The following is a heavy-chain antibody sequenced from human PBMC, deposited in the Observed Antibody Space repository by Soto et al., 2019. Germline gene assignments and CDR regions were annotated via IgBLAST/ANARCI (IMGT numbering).Heavy chain of an antibody. D-gene: IGHD6-19*01. CDR3: VTWARSGWDTGVY. CDR1: GYTFTNYD. CDR2: MSPHSGNT. J-gene: IGHJ4*02. V-gene: IGHV1-8*01. Sequence: QVQLVQSGAEVKKPGASVKVSCKASGYTFTNYDMNCVRQATGQGLEWMGWMSPHSGNTGSAQKFQGRGTMTMDTSITTAYMELSSLRSDDTAVYYCVTWARSGWDTGVYWGQGTLVTVSS.